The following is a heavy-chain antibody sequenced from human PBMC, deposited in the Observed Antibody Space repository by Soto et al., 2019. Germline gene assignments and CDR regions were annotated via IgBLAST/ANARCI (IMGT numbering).Heavy chain of an antibody. J-gene: IGHJ6*04. V-gene: IGHV3-53*01. CDR1: GFTVNVNY. D-gene: IGHD4-17*01. CDR3: ARDPAVNTDYGLDV. Sequence: PGGSLRLSCSASGFTVNVNYMTWVRQAPGKGLDLVSFIYTDGRTFYAYSVKGRFTISRDDSENTVYLQMNSLRVXETAVSYCARDPAVNTDYGLDVWGKGTKVTAPQ. CDR2: IYTDGRT.